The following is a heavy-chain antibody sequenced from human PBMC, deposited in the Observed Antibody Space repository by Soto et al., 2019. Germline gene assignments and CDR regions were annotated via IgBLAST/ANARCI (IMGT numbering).Heavy chain of an antibody. J-gene: IGHJ2*01. Sequence: EVQLVESGGGLVQPGGSLRLSCAASGFTFSDHYMDWVRQAPGKGLEWVGRTRNKANSYTTEYAESVKGRFTISRDDSKNSLYLQMNILKTEDTAVYYCARKKSVAGTGYFALWGRGTLVTVSS. CDR3: ARKKSVAGTGYFAL. V-gene: IGHV3-72*01. CDR2: TRNKANSYTT. D-gene: IGHD6-19*01. CDR1: GFTFSDHY.